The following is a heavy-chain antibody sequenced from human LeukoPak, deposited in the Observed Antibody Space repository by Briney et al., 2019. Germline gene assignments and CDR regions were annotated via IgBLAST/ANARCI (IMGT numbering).Heavy chain of an antibody. CDR2: IYYSGST. D-gene: IGHD1-7*01. CDR3: ARTGTTAWEFDY. V-gene: IGHV4-59*08. J-gene: IGHJ4*02. CDR1: GGSIRSYY. Sequence: SETLSLTCTVSGGSIRSYYWSWIRQPPGEGLECIGYIYYSGSTNYNPSLKSRLTISVDTSKNQFSLKLSSVTAADTAVYYCARTGTTAWEFDYWGQGTLVTVSS.